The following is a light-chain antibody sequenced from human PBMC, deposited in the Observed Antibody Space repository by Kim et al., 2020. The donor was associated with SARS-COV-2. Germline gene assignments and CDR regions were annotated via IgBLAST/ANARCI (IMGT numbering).Light chain of an antibody. J-gene: IGLJ3*02. CDR3: SAWDSSLSAWV. Sequence: QAGLTQPPSVSKGLRQTATLTCTGNSNNVGNEGAVWLQHHQGNPPKVLSSRNNNRPSGISERLSASRSGNTASLTITGLQPEDEADYYCSAWDSSLSAWVFGGGTKLTVL. V-gene: IGLV10-54*01. CDR2: RNN. CDR1: SNNVGNEG.